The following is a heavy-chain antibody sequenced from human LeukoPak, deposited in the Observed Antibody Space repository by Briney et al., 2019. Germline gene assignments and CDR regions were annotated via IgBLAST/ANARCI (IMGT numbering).Heavy chain of an antibody. CDR3: ARAHVVAAGDFDY. V-gene: IGHV3-74*01. D-gene: IGHD6-13*01. CDR1: GFTFSSYW. CDR2: INSDGSST. Sequence: GGSLRLSCAASGFTFSSYWMHWVRQAPGKGLVGVSRINSDGSSTSYADSVKGRFTISRDNAKNTLYLQMNSLRAEDTAVYYCARAHVVAAGDFDYWGQGTLVTVSS. J-gene: IGHJ4*02.